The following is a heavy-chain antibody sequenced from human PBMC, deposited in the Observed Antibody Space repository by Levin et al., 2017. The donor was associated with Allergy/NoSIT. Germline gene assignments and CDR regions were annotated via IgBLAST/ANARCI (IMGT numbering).Heavy chain of an antibody. CDR1: GFTFSSYA. J-gene: IGHJ4*02. V-gene: IGHV3-30-3*01. CDR2: ISYDGNNK. CDR3: ARALGYCSGGRCYFDY. Sequence: PGGSLRLSCAASGFTFSSYAMHWVRQAPGKGLEWVAVISYDGNNKYYADSVKGRFTISRDNSKNTLYLQMNSLRAEDTAVYYCARALGYCSGGRCYFDYWGQGTLVTVSS. D-gene: IGHD2-15*01.